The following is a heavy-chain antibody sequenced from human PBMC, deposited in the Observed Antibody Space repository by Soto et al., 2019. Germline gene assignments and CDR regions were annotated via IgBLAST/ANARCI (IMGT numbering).Heavy chain of an antibody. J-gene: IGHJ4*02. D-gene: IGHD3-10*01. CDR1: GFTFSMYW. V-gene: IGHV3-74*01. CDR3: TRGPRPSSVGTGAF. Sequence: EVQLVESGGDLVQPGGSLRLSCTASGFTFSMYWMHWVRQVPGKGPEWVSRISDDGSRADYADSVKGQFTISRDNAKNTLYLEMHVLRADDTAVYYCTRGPRPSSVGTGAFWGQGTPVTVSS. CDR2: ISDDGSRA.